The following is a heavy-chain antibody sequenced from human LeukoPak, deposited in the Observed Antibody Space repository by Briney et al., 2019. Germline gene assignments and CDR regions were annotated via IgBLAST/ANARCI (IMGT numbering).Heavy chain of an antibody. Sequence: SETLSLTCAVYGGSFSGYYWSRIRQPPGKGLEWIGEINHSGSTNYNPSLKSRVTISVDTSKNQFSLKLSSVTAADTAVYYCARSSRDYDSSGYHAFDIWGQGTMVTVSS. CDR1: GGSFSGYY. V-gene: IGHV4-34*01. CDR2: INHSGST. J-gene: IGHJ3*02. D-gene: IGHD3-22*01. CDR3: ARSSRDYDSSGYHAFDI.